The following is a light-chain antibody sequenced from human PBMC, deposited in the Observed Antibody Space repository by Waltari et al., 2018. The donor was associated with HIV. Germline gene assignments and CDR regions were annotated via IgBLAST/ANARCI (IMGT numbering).Light chain of an antibody. CDR2: AAS. V-gene: IGKV3-15*01. CDR1: QSVSTN. CDR3: QQYNNSPPWS. Sequence: RVMTQSPATLSVSPRESATLSCRASQSVSTNIAWYQQKPGQAPRLLIYAASTRATGGPARFSGSGSGTEFTLTITSLQSEDVAFYYCQQYNNSPPWSFGQGTKVEI. J-gene: IGKJ1*01.